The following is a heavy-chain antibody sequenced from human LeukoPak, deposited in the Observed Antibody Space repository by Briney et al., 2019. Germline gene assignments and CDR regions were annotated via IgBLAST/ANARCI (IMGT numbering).Heavy chain of an antibody. CDR1: GYTFTSYD. CDR2: MNPNSGNT. D-gene: IGHD3-3*01. V-gene: IGHV1-8*03. Sequence: ASVKVSCKASGYTFTSYDINWVRQATGQGLEWMGWMNPNSGNTGYAQKFQGRVTITRDTSISTAYMELSRLRSDDTAVYYCARGQVEWYYTEDRAIAFDIWGQGTMVTVSS. J-gene: IGHJ3*02. CDR3: ARGQVEWYYTEDRAIAFDI.